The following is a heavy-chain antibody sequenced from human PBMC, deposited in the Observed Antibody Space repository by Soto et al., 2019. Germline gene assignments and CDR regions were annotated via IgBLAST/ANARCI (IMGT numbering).Heavy chain of an antibody. V-gene: IGHV3-30*18. D-gene: IGHD6-6*01. J-gene: IGHJ4*02. CDR2: ISYDGSNK. CDR1: GFTFSSYG. Sequence: GGSLRLSCAASGFTFSSYGMHWVRQAPGKGLEWVAVISYDGSNKYYADSVKGRFTISRDNSKNTLYLQMNSLRAEDTAVYYCAKYPSRGSSPSPFDYWGQGTLVTVSS. CDR3: AKYPSRGSSPSPFDY.